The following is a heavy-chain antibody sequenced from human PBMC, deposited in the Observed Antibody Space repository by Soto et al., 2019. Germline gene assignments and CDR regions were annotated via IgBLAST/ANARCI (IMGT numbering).Heavy chain of an antibody. CDR2: MNMDGNRI. D-gene: IGHD6-13*01. V-gene: IGHV3-74*01. J-gene: IGHJ4*02. Sequence: PGGSLRLSCAASGFTFSSYWMHWVRQAPGKGLEWVSRMNMDGNRISYVDSVKGRCTISRDNAKNTFYMEMNSARVEDTAVYYCARGSYTSNWYWGQGTLVTVSS. CDR1: GFTFSSYW. CDR3: ARGSYTSNWY.